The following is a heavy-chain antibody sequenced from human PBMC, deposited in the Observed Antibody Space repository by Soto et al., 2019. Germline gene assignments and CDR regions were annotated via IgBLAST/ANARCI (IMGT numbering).Heavy chain of an antibody. CDR2: INWNGGST. D-gene: IGHD4-17*01. CDR1: RFTFDDYG. Sequence: ESGGGVVRPGGSLRLSCAASRFTFDDYGMSWVRQAPGKGLEWVSGINWNGGSTGYADSVKGRFTISRDNAKNSLYLQMNSLRAEDTALYHCARDGGLRMTTVTYYYWGQGTLVTVSS. J-gene: IGHJ4*02. CDR3: ARDGGLRMTTVTYYY. V-gene: IGHV3-20*01.